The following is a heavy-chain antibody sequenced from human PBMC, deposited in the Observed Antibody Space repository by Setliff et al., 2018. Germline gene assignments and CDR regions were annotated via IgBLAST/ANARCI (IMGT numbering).Heavy chain of an antibody. CDR1: GGSISSSSYY. CDR3: ARRATDYNFWSGYYDY. V-gene: IGHV4-39*07. CDR2: IYYSGST. Sequence: SETLSLTCTVSGGSISSSSYYWGWIRQPPGKGLEWIGSIYYSGSTYHNPSLKSRVTISVDTSKNQFSLKLSSVTAADTAVYYCARRATDYNFWSGYYDYWGQGTLVTVSS. J-gene: IGHJ4*02. D-gene: IGHD3-3*01.